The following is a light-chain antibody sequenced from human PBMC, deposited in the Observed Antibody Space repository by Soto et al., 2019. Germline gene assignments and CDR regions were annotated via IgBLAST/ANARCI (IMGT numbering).Light chain of an antibody. CDR2: KAS. CDR3: QQYNSYSWT. CDR1: QSISSW. Sequence: DIQMTQSPSTLSASVGDRVTITCRASQSISSWLAWYQQKPGKAPKLLIYKASSLESGVTSRFSGSGSGTEFTLTISLLQPDDFATYFCQQYNSYSWTFGQGTKVEIK. V-gene: IGKV1-5*03. J-gene: IGKJ1*01.